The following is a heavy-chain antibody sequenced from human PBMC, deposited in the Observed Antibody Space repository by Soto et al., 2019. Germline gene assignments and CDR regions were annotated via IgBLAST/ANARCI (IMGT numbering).Heavy chain of an antibody. CDR3: ARGLDDSSGYYYYYYGMDV. D-gene: IGHD3-22*01. J-gene: IGHJ6*02. CDR1: GGSFSGYY. V-gene: IGHV4-34*01. CDR2: INHSGST. Sequence: SETLSLTCAVYGGSFSGYYWSWIRQPPGKGLEWIGEINHSGSTNYNPSLKSRVTISVDTSKNQFSLKLSSVTAADTAVYYCARGLDDSSGYYYYYYGMDVWGQGTTVTVSS.